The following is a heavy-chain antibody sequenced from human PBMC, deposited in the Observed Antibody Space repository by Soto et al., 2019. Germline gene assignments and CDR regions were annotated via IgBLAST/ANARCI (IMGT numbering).Heavy chain of an antibody. CDR1: GFTFSNAW. CDR2: IKSKTDGGTT. Sequence: GGSLRLSCAASGFTFSNAWMSWVRQAPGKGLEWVGRIKSKTDGGTTDYAAPVKGRFTISRDDSKNTLYLQMNSLKTEDTAVYYCTTVSVVVAATSFDYWGQGTLVTAPQ. CDR3: TTVSVVVAATSFDY. D-gene: IGHD2-15*01. J-gene: IGHJ4*02. V-gene: IGHV3-15*01.